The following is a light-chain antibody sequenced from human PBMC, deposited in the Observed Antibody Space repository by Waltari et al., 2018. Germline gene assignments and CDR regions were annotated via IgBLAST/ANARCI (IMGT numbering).Light chain of an antibody. V-gene: IGKV2-28*01. J-gene: IGKJ1*01. CDR3: MQARQTPWT. Sequence: IVMTQSPLSQPASPGEPASISCRSSQSLLHSSGYTFLDWYLQKPGQSRHLLIDVVSNRASGIPDRFSGSGSGTDFTLKISRVEAEDVGVYYCMQARQTPWTFGQGTKVEIK. CDR2: VVS. CDR1: QSLLHSSGYTF.